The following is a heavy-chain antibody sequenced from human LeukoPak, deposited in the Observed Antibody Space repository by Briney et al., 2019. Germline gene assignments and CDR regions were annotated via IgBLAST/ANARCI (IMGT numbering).Heavy chain of an antibody. Sequence: GGSLRLSCAASGFTFSSYWMSWVRQAPGKGLEWVANIKQDGSEKYYVDSVKGRFTISRDNAKNSLYLQMNSLRAEDTAVYYCARAPLRRLGYNWFDPWGQGTLVTVSS. CDR1: GFTFSSYW. J-gene: IGHJ5*02. CDR3: ARAPLRRLGYNWFDP. CDR2: IKQDGSEK. D-gene: IGHD3-16*01. V-gene: IGHV3-7*01.